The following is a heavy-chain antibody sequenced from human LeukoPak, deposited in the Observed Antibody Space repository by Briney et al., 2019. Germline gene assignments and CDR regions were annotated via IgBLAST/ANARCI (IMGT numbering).Heavy chain of an antibody. V-gene: IGHV4-39*07. J-gene: IGHJ4*02. Sequence: SETLSLTCTVSGGSISSNSYYWDWIRQPPGKGLEWSGSIYYSGSTYYNPSLKSRVTISVDTSKNQFSLKLTSVTAADTAVYYCARDPAYRHDFWSGYYGYYFDYWGQGTLVTVSS. CDR3: ARDPAYRHDFWSGYYGYYFDY. D-gene: IGHD3-3*01. CDR2: IYYSGST. CDR1: GGSISSNSYY.